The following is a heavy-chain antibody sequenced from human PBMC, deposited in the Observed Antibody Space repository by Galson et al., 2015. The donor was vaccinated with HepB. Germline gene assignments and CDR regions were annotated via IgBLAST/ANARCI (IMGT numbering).Heavy chain of an antibody. Sequence: SLRLSCAASGFTFRSHAMNWVRQAPGKGLEWVSAISYFGISTEYADSVRGRFTVSRDDSPNTLYLQMTGLRAEDTAVYYCAKDIYSGSFSHYFDSWGQGTPVTVPS. J-gene: IGHJ4*02. D-gene: IGHD1-26*01. CDR3: AKDIYSGSFSHYFDS. V-gene: IGHV3-23*01. CDR2: ISYFGIST. CDR1: GFTFRSHA.